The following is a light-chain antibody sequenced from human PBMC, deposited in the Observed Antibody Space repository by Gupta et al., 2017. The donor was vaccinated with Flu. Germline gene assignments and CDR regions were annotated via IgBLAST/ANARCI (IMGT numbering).Light chain of an antibody. CDR3: QQDDNYLRCT. V-gene: IGKV1-33*01. CDR1: QDIYRF. J-gene: IGKJ4*01. CDR2: DAS. Sequence: IQMTQSPSSLSASVGDKGTISFPASQDIYRFLIWYQQRPGKAPELLIYDASTLKTGVTSRFSGGGSGKDFTLAISNRQPEGIAAYYYQQDDNYLRCTFGGGTKVEI.